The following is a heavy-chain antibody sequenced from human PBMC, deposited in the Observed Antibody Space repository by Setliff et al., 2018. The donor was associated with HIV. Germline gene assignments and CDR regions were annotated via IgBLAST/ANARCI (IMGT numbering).Heavy chain of an antibody. CDR2: INPNSGGA. CDR1: GYTFTGYY. Sequence: ASVKVSCKASGYTFTGYYMHWVRQAPGQGLERMGRINPNSGGANYAQKFQGRVTMTRDTSISTAYMELSRLRSDDTAVYYCARDRIAAAGTLMGYWGQGTLGTVSS. CDR3: ARDRIAAAGTLMGY. D-gene: IGHD6-13*01. V-gene: IGHV1-2*06. J-gene: IGHJ4*02.